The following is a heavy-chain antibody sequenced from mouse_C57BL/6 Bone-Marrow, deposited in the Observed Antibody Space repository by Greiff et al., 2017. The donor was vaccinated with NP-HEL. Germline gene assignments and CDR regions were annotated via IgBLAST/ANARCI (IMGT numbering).Heavy chain of an antibody. V-gene: IGHV1-7*01. CDR1: GYTFTSYW. J-gene: IGHJ3*01. D-gene: IGHD2-3*01. CDR2: INPSSGYT. CDR3: ARGWLHAWFAY. Sequence: QVQLKESGAELAKPGASVKLSCTASGYTFTSYWMHWVKQRPGQGLEWIGYINPSSGYTKYNQKFKDKATLTADKSSSTAYMQLSSLTYEDSAVYYCARGWLHAWFAYWGQGTLVTVSA.